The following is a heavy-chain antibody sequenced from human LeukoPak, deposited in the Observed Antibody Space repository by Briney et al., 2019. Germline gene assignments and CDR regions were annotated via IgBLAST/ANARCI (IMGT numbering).Heavy chain of an antibody. Sequence: GGSLRLSCAASGFTFSSYWMHWVRQVPGKGLVWVSRINSDGSSTSYADSVKGRFTISRDNAKNTPYLQMNSLRVEDTAVYYCARDHYCTSNSCYVSDYWGQGTLVTVSS. J-gene: IGHJ4*02. V-gene: IGHV3-74*01. CDR3: ARDHYCTSNSCYVSDY. D-gene: IGHD2-2*01. CDR1: GFTFSSYW. CDR2: INSDGSST.